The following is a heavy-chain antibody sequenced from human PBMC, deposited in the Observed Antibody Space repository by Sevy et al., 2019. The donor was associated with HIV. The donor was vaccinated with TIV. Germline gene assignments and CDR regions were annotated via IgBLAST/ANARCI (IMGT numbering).Heavy chain of an antibody. CDR3: TRLPLSCSGGSCHGT. Sequence: GGSLRLSCAASGFTFSGSAMHWVRQASGKGLEWVGRIRSKANSYATAYAASVKGRFTISRDDSKNTAYLQMNSLKTEDTAVYYCTRLPLSCSGGSCHGTWRQGTLVTVSS. D-gene: IGHD2-15*01. J-gene: IGHJ5*02. CDR1: GFTFSGSA. CDR2: IRSKANSYAT. V-gene: IGHV3-73*01.